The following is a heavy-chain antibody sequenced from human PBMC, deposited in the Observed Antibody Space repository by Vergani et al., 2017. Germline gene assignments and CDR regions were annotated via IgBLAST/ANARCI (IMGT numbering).Heavy chain of an antibody. CDR2: ICHTEDT. CDR3: ATIGYRRWGYYFDY. J-gene: IGHJ4*02. Sequence: LLQEPGPGLVKPSETLSLTCSVSGGSISRTSYYWGWIRQPPGKGLEWIGEICHTEDTKYSPSLKSRVTVSVDESRNLFSLRLNSVTAADTAVYYCATIGYRRWGYYFDYWGQGILVTVSS. CDR1: GGSISRTSYY. V-gene: IGHV4-39*07. D-gene: IGHD2-2*02.